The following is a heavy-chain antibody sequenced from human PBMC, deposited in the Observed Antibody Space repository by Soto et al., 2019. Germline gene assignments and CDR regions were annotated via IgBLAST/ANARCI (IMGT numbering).Heavy chain of an antibody. V-gene: IGHV4-34*01. CDR1: GGSFSGYY. J-gene: IGHJ6*03. CDR2: INHSGST. D-gene: IGHD2-15*01. CDR3: ERGYCCGASCYRAGGYYYYYMDV. Sequence: PSETLSLTCAVYGGSFSGYYWSWIRQPPGKGLEWIGEINHSGSTNYNPSLKSRVTISVDTSKNQFSLKLSSVTAADTAVYYCERGYCCGASCYRAGGYYYYYMDVWGKGTTVTVSS.